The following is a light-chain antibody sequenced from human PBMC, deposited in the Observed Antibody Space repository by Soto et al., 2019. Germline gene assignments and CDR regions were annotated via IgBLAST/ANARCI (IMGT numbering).Light chain of an antibody. J-gene: IGKJ1*01. V-gene: IGKV4-1*01. CDR1: QSLLHITGETF. CDR3: QHYYNTPRT. Sequence: VMTQTPLSLSVAPGQPASISCKSSQSLLHITGETFLFWYQQKPGQPPKLLIYWASTRESGVPDRFSGSGSGTDFTLTISSLQAEDVADYYCQHYYNTPRTFGQGTKVDIK. CDR2: WAS.